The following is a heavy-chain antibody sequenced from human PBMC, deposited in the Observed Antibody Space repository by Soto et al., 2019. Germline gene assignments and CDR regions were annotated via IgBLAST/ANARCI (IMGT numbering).Heavy chain of an antibody. D-gene: IGHD7-27*01. CDR3: ASGPAGDKVDY. V-gene: IGHV4-30-4*01. CDR2: IYSGGSI. Sequence: QVQLQESGPGLVKPSQTLSLTCIVSGGSIGNVNDCWSWIRQRPDKGLEWIGHIYSGGSIYNNPSLTRRVTIAVDTTKNQFARQLSSVSAADTAVYYCASGPAGDKVDYWGQGTLVTVSS. J-gene: IGHJ4*02. CDR1: GGSIGNVNDC.